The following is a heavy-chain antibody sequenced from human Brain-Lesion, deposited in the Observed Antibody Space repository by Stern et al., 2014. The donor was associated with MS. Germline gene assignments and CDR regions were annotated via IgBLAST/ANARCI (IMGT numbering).Heavy chain of an antibody. Sequence: VQLVESGGGVFQPGSPLRLSCVASGFTFGSCAMHWVRQAPGKGLEWVAGVSYDGGDKYYADSVKGRFTISRDNSQNTLYMQMSSLRPEDTAVYYCAKDRQYLTYFFDHWGQGSLVTVSS. D-gene: IGHD2/OR15-2a*01. J-gene: IGHJ5*02. V-gene: IGHV3-30*18. CDR3: AKDRQYLTYFFDH. CDR2: VSYDGGDK. CDR1: GFTFGSCA.